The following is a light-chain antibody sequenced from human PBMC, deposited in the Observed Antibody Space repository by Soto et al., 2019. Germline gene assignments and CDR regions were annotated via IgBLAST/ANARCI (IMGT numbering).Light chain of an antibody. CDR1: QSISSW. CDR3: QQYDSYST. J-gene: IGKJ1*01. Sequence: DIQMTQSPSTLSASVGDRVTITCRASQSISSWLAWYQQKPGKAPKILIYDASTLESGVPSRFSGSGSGTEFTHTISSLQPDDFATYYCQQYDSYSTFGQGTNVEIK. CDR2: DAS. V-gene: IGKV1-5*01.